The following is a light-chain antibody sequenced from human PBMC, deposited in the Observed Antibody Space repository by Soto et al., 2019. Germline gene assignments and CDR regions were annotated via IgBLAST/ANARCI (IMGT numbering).Light chain of an antibody. CDR2: EAS. J-gene: IGKJ1*01. Sequence: DVQMTQTRSTRSPSLGDRVTITCRASQSIKSWLAWYQQKPGKAPTLLIYEASSLESGVPSRFGGSGSGTEFTLTISSLRPDDFATYYCQQYNDYSAWTFGQGTKVDI. CDR1: QSIKSW. CDR3: QQYNDYSAWT. V-gene: IGKV1-5*03.